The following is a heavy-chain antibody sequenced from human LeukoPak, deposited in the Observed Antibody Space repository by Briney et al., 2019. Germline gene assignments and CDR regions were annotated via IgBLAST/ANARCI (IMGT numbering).Heavy chain of an antibody. Sequence: GGSLRLSCAASGFTFSGHYMDWVRQAPGKGLEWVSAISGSGGSTYYADSVEGRFTISRDNSKNTLYLQMNSLRAEDTAVYYCAKDLSRYYYGSGSYYFYFDYWGQGTLVTVSS. CDR3: AKDLSRYYYGSGSYYFYFDY. J-gene: IGHJ4*02. CDR1: GFTFSGHY. CDR2: ISGSGGST. D-gene: IGHD3-10*01. V-gene: IGHV3-23*01.